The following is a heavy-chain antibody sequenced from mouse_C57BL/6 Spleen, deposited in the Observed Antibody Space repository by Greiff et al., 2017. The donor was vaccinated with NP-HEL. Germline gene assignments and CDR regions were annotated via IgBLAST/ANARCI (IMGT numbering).Heavy chain of an antibody. CDR1: GYTFTDYN. CDR2: INPNNGGT. J-gene: IGHJ1*03. CDR3: ARRSYYWYFDV. D-gene: IGHD2-12*01. Sequence: DVQLQESGPELVKPGASVKMSCKASGYTFTDYNMHWVKQSHGKSLEWIGYINPNNGGTSYNQKFKGKATLTVNKSSSTAYMELRSLTSEDSAVYYCARRSYYWYFDVWGTGTTVTVSS. V-gene: IGHV1-22*01.